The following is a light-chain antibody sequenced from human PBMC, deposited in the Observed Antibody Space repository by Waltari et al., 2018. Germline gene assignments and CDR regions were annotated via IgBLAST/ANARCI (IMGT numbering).Light chain of an antibody. CDR3: QQYGTSPPWT. Sequence: ETVLTQSPGTLSLSPGERATLPCRASQSVSSSYLAWYQQKPGQAPRLLIYGASSRATGIPDRFSGSGSGTDFTLTISRLEPEDSAVYYCQQYGTSPPWTFGQGTKVEIK. CDR2: GAS. V-gene: IGKV3-20*01. CDR1: QSVSSSY. J-gene: IGKJ1*01.